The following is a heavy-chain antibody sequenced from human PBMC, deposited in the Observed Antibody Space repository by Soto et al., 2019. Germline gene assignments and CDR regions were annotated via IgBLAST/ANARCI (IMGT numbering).Heavy chain of an antibody. J-gene: IGHJ4*02. CDR1: GESFSGFY. D-gene: IGHD6-19*01. CDR2: ISHIGDI. V-gene: IGHV4-34*01. Sequence: QVQVQQWGAGLLKPSETLSLTCGIHGESFSGFYWIWFRQPPGKGLEWIGEISHIGDINYNPSLEXRLXLSSDMSTNEFSLRLTSVTAADTAVYFCARGPHSDWPIPAYWGQGVLVSVSS. CDR3: ARGPHSDWPIPAY.